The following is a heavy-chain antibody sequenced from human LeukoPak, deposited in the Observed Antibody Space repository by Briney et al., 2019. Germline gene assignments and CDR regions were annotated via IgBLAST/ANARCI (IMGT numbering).Heavy chain of an antibody. CDR2: ISSSSSYI. J-gene: IGHJ4*02. V-gene: IGHV3-21*01. CDR3: ARGLGYGDSPEIIDY. CDR1: GFTFSSYA. Sequence: PGGSLRLSCAASGFTFSSYAMHWVRQAPGKGLEWVSSISSSSSYIYYADSVKGRFTISRDNAKNSLYLQMNSLRAEDTAVYYCARGLGYGDSPEIIDYWGQGTLVTVSS. D-gene: IGHD4-17*01.